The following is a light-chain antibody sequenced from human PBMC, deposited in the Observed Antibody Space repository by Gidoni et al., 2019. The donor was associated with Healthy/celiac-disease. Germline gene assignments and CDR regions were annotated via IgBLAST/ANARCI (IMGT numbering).Light chain of an antibody. CDR1: QCVSSY. CDR3: QQSSNWQWT. Sequence: EIVFTQSPATLSLSPGESATLSCSASQCVSSYLAWYQQKPGQATRLIHYDASNRATGIPARFSGSGSGTDFTLTISSLEPEDVAVYYWQQSSNWQWTFGQGTKVEIK. V-gene: IGKV3-11*01. J-gene: IGKJ1*01. CDR2: DAS.